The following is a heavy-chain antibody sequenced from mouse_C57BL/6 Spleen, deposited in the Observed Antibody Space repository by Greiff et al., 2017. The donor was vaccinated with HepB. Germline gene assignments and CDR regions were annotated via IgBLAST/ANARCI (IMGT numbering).Heavy chain of an antibody. J-gene: IGHJ4*01. CDR3: ARTIDYYAMDY. Sequence: EVQLVESGPGLVKPSQSLSLTCSVPGYSITSGYYWNWIRQFPGNKLEWMGYISYDGSNNYNPSLKNRISITRDTSKNQFFLKLNSVTTEDTATYYCARTIDYYAMDYWGQGTSVTVSS. V-gene: IGHV3-6*01. CDR2: ISYDGSN. CDR1: GYSITSGYY.